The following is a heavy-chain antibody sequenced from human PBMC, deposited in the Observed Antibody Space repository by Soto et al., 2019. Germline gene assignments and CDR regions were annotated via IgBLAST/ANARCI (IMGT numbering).Heavy chain of an antibody. CDR3: AKGSPWYSSGWYFYY. CDR1: GFTFSSYA. D-gene: IGHD6-19*01. V-gene: IGHV3-23*01. J-gene: IGHJ4*02. CDR2: ISGSGGST. Sequence: GESLKISCAASGFTFSSYAMSWVRQAPGKGLEWVSAISGSGGSTYYADSVKGRFTISRDNSKNTLYLQMNSLRAEDTAVYYCAKGSPWYSSGWYFYYWGQGTLVTVSS.